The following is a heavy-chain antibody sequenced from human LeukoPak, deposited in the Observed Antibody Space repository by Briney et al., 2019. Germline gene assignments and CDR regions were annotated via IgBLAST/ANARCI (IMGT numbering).Heavy chain of an antibody. CDR1: GYTFTGYY. V-gene: IGHV1-2*02. CDR3: ARDPSGSYYHSCDY. Sequence: ASVKVSCKASGYTFTGYYMHWVRQAPGQGLEWMGWINPNSGGTNYAQKFQGRVTMTRDTSISTAYMELSRLRSDDTAVYYCARDPSGSYYHSCDYWSQGTLVTVSS. J-gene: IGHJ4*02. D-gene: IGHD1-26*01. CDR2: INPNSGGT.